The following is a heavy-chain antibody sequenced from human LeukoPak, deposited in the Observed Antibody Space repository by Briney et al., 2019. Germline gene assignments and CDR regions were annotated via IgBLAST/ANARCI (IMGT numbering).Heavy chain of an antibody. V-gene: IGHV3-20*04. J-gene: IGHJ4*02. CDR1: GFTFSTAW. Sequence: GGSLRLSCAASGFTFSTAWMTWVRQTPGKGLAWVSDITWSGGSTGYADSVKGRFTISRDSARDSLYLQMNSLRAEDTAFYYCARAFRYSTSSRTFDYWGQGTLVTVSS. CDR2: ITWSGGST. D-gene: IGHD6-6*01. CDR3: ARAFRYSTSSRTFDY.